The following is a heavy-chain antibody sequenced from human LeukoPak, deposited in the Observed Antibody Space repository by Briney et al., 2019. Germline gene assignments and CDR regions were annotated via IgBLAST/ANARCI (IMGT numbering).Heavy chain of an antibody. V-gene: IGHV4-59*01. CDR3: AGTYGSGKNFDY. J-gene: IGHJ4*02. D-gene: IGHD3-10*01. CDR2: IYSSGST. Sequence: PSETLSLTCTVSGGSISSYYWDWIRQPPGKGLEWIGHIYSSGSTKYNPSLKSRVTISVDTSKNQFSLKLISVTAADTAVYYCAGTYGSGKNFDYWGQGTPVTVSS. CDR1: GGSISSYY.